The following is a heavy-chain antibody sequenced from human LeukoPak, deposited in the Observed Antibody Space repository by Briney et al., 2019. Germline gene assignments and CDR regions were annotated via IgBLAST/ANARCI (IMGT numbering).Heavy chain of an antibody. J-gene: IGHJ3*02. CDR1: GFTFSSYA. CDR2: ISGSGGST. CDR3: ARAHIVVVVAAPDAFDI. D-gene: IGHD2-15*01. V-gene: IGHV3-23*01. Sequence: GGSLRPSCAASGFTFSSYAMSWVRQAPGKGLEWVSAISGSGGSTYYADSVKGRFTISRDNSKITLYLQMNSLRAEDTAVYYCARAHIVVVVAAPDAFDIWGQGTMVTVSS.